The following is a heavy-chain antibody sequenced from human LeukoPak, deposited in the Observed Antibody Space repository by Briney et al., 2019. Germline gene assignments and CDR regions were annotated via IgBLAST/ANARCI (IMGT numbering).Heavy chain of an antibody. CDR1: GDSISTYY. Sequence: TPSETLSLTCSVSGDSISTYYWSWVRQAPGKGLEWIGHVSYNGRTNYNPSLKSRATISLGTPKSHFSLTLNSMTPADTAIYYCAREHGSWSYRSYFFVDVWGKGTTVTVSS. CDR3: AREHGSWSYRSYFFVDV. J-gene: IGHJ6*03. CDR2: VSYNGRT. V-gene: IGHV4-59*01. D-gene: IGHD4-11*01.